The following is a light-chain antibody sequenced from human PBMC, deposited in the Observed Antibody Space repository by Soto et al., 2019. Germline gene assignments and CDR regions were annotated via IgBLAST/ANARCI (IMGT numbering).Light chain of an antibody. J-gene: IGKJ2*01. Sequence: DAVVTQSPLSLPVTVGQPASVSCRSSRSLVYSDGNTYLAWLQQRPGQAPRRLIDKVSYRDSGVPDRFSGSGSGTDFTLKISRVEAEDVGIYYCMQGTHWPRTFGQGTKLEIK. CDR3: MQGTHWPRT. CDR2: KVS. V-gene: IGKV2-30*01. CDR1: RSLVYSDGNTY.